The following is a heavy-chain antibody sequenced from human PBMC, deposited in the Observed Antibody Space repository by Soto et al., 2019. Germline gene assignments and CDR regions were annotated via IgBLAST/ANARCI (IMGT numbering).Heavy chain of an antibody. D-gene: IGHD2-2*01. CDR3: ARSQGSSTSLEIYYYYYYGMDV. Sequence: RASVKVSCKASGGTFSSYAISWVRQAPGQGLEWMGGIIPISATANYAQKFQGRVTITADESTSTAYMELSSLRSEDTAVYYCARSQGSSTSLEIYYYYYYGMDVWGQGTTVTVSS. CDR2: IIPISATA. V-gene: IGHV1-69*13. J-gene: IGHJ6*02. CDR1: GGTFSSYA.